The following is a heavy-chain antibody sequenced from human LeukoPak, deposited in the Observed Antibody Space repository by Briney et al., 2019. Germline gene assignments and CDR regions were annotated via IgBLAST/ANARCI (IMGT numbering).Heavy chain of an antibody. CDR1: GYTFTGYY. V-gene: IGHV1-2*02. D-gene: IGHD6-13*01. CDR2: INPNSGGT. J-gene: IGHJ4*02. Sequence: GASVKVSCKASGYTFTGYYMHWVRQAPGQGLEWMGWINPNSGGTNYAQKFQGRVTVTRDTSISTAYMELSRLRSDGTAVYYCASRRIAAAGRLQDNYFDYWGQGTLVTVSS. CDR3: ASRRIAAAGRLQDNYFDY.